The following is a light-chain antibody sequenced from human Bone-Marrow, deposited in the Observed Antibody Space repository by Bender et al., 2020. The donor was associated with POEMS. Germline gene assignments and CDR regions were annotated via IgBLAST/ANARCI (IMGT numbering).Light chain of an antibody. V-gene: IGLV2-14*02. Sequence: SPLTQPASVSGSPGQSITISCTGTSGDVGTYDLVCWYQQHPGKAPKLMIYEGSKRPPGVSNRFSGSKSGHTASLTISGLQAEDEADYYCSSYTDRSTWVFGGGTTLTVL. J-gene: IGLJ3*02. CDR1: SGDVGTYDL. CDR3: SSYTDRSTWV. CDR2: EGS.